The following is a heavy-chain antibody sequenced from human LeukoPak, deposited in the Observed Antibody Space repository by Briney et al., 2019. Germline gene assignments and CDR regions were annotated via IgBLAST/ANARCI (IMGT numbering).Heavy chain of an antibody. CDR3: AKDGTGDIVVVVAARALAFDI. J-gene: IGHJ3*02. Sequence: GGSLRLSCAASGFTFSSYGMHWVRQAPGKGLEWVAVIWYDGSNKYYADSVKGRFTISRDNSKNTLYLQMNSLRAEDTAVYYCAKDGTGDIVVVVAARALAFDIWGQGTMVTVSS. CDR1: GFTFSSYG. V-gene: IGHV3-33*06. D-gene: IGHD2-15*01. CDR2: IWYDGSNK.